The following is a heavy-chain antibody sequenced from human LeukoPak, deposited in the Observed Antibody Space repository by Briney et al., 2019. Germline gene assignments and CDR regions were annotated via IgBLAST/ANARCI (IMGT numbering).Heavy chain of an antibody. CDR1: GFTFSTYT. CDR3: AKDAAYYYYMDV. J-gene: IGHJ6*03. Sequence: GGSLRLSCAASGFTFSTYTMHWVRQAPGKGLEYVSSISGNGGSREYANSVKGRFTISRDNSRNTLYLQMNSLRAEDTAVYYCAKDAAYYYYMDVWGKGTTVTVSS. CDR2: ISGNGGSR. D-gene: IGHD2-15*01. V-gene: IGHV3-64*01.